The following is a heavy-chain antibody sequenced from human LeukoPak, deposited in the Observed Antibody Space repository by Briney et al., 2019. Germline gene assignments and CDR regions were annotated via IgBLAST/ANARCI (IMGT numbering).Heavy chain of an antibody. D-gene: IGHD7-27*01. CDR2: INHSGST. Sequence: SETLSLTCAVYGGSFSGYYWSWIRQPPGKGLEWIGEINHSGSTNYNPSLKSRVTISVDTSKNQFSLKLSSVTAADTAVYYRARGSPGHYWGQGTLVTVSS. CDR1: GGSFSGYY. CDR3: ARGSPGHY. J-gene: IGHJ4*02. V-gene: IGHV4-34*01.